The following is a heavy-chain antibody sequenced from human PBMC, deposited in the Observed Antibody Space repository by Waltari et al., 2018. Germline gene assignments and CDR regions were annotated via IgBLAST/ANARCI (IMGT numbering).Heavy chain of an antibody. CDR3: AKGGLEAVDYMDV. Sequence: EVQLVESGGVVVQPGGSLRLSCAASGFTFDDYTMHWVRQAPGKGLEWVSLITWDGGSKYYADAVKGRVTIARDNSKNSLYLQMNSLRTEDTALYYGAKGGLEAVDYMDVWGKGTTVTISS. J-gene: IGHJ6*03. V-gene: IGHV3-43*01. CDR1: GFTFDDYT. D-gene: IGHD2-15*01. CDR2: ITWDGGSK.